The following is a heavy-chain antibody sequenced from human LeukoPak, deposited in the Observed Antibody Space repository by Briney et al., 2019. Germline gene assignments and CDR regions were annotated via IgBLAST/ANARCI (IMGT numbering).Heavy chain of an antibody. CDR3: AREADCSSTSCYGDAFDI. Sequence: SVNVSCKSSVDTFSSYAISWLRQAPGQGLEWMGGIIPIFGTANYAQKFQGRVTITTDESTSTAYMELSSLRSEDTAVYYCAREADCSSTSCYGDAFDIWGQGTVVTVSS. D-gene: IGHD2-2*01. J-gene: IGHJ3*02. V-gene: IGHV1-69*05. CDR2: IIPIFGTA. CDR1: VDTFSSYA.